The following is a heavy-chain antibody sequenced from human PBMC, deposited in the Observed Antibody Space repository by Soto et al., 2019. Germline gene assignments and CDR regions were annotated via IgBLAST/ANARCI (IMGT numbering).Heavy chain of an antibody. J-gene: IGHJ4*02. Sequence: QITLKESGPTLVKPTQTLTLTCTFSGFSLTETGMGVGWIRQPPGKALEWLALMYCDDDKRYSPSLKRGLTISKDASKTQVVLTKTNVDAVDTATYYCAHRRSGYFDSWGQGTLVTVSS. CDR1: GFSLTETGMG. V-gene: IGHV2-5*02. CDR3: AHRRSGYFDS. CDR2: MYCDDDK.